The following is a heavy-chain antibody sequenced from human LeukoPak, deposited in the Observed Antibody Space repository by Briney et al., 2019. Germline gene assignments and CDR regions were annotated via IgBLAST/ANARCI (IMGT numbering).Heavy chain of an antibody. Sequence: GGSLRLSCAASGFTFSSYAMSWVRQAPGEGLEWVSAISGSGGSTYYADSVKGRFTISRDNPKNTLYLQMNSLRAEDTAVYYCAKDQGYYGSGSYYPNWFGPWGQGTLVTVSS. CDR2: ISGSGGST. J-gene: IGHJ5*02. D-gene: IGHD3-10*01. CDR1: GFTFSSYA. V-gene: IGHV3-23*01. CDR3: AKDQGYYGSGSYYPNWFGP.